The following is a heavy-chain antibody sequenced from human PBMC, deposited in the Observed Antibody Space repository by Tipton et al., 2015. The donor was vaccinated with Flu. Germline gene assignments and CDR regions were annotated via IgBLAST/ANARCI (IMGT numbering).Heavy chain of an antibody. CDR1: GGSFSGYY. CDR2: MKDSGTA. Sequence: TLSLTCAVYGGSFSGYYWSWVRQPPGKGLEWIGEMKDSGTANYNPSLKSRVTTSVDTSKNQFSLEMTSVTAADMAVYYCARRDFSNYVSDPKNWFDPWGHGTLVTVSS. D-gene: IGHD4-11*01. CDR3: ARRDFSNYVSDPKNWFDP. J-gene: IGHJ5*02. V-gene: IGHV4-34*01.